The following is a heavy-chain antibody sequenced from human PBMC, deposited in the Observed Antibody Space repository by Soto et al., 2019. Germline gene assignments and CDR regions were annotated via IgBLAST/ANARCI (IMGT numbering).Heavy chain of an antibody. CDR1: LYTFTANS. J-gene: IGHJ4*02. CDR3: TTTLPSSSSTSLDY. Sequence: ASVKVSCKAYLYTFTANSLHWVRQAPGQGLEWMGWIKPNSGGTNYAQNFQGRVTMTGDTSISTVYMELSRLKYDDTAVYYCTTTLPSSSSTSLDYWGQGTLVTVSS. D-gene: IGHD6-6*01. V-gene: IGHV1-2*02. CDR2: IKPNSGGT.